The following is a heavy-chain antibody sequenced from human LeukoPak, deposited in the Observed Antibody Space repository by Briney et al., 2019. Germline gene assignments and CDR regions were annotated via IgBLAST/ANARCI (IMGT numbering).Heavy chain of an antibody. CDR3: ARDHYGRFDY. CDR2: IKQDGSER. Sequence: PGGSLRLSCAASGFTFSSYWMSWVRQAPGKGLEWVANIKQDGSERYYVDSVKGRFTISRDNAKNSLFLQMDSLRAEDTTMYYCARDHYGRFDYWGQGTLVTVSS. D-gene: IGHD4-17*01. V-gene: IGHV3-7*01. J-gene: IGHJ4*02. CDR1: GFTFSSYW.